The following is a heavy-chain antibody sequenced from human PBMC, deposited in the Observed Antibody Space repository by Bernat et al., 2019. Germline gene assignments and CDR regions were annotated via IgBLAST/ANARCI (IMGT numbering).Heavy chain of an antibody. CDR3: ARHPLSTTSYTRGTGGVCTYYYMDV. J-gene: IGHJ6*03. CDR1: GASISSSTYY. CDR2: IYYSGST. Sequence: QLQLQESGPGLVKPSETLSLTCTVSGASISSSTYYWGWIRQPPGKGREWIGTIYYSGSTYYNPSLKSRVTISVDTSKNQFSLRLSSVTAADTAVYYCARHPLSTTSYTRGTGGVCTYYYMDVWGKGTTVTVSS. V-gene: IGHV4-39*01. D-gene: IGHD2-8*02.